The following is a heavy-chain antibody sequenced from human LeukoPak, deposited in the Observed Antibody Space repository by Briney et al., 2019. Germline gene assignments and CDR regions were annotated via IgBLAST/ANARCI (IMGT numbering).Heavy chain of an antibody. D-gene: IGHD1-26*01. CDR2: MNPNSGNT. Sequence: ASVKVSCKASGYTFSTYDINWVRQASGQGLEWMGWMNPNSGNTGYAQNFQGRVAITINTSISTAYMELSSLRSEDTAVYYCATSRGYFESWGQGTLVTVSS. CDR3: ATSRGYFES. CDR1: GYTFSTYD. J-gene: IGHJ4*02. V-gene: IGHV1-8*03.